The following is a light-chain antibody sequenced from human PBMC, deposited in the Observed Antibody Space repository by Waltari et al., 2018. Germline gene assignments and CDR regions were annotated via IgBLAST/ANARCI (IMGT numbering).Light chain of an antibody. CDR1: TSNIGGNY. Sequence: QSALTQSPSASGAPGQRVPISCSGSTSNIGGNYVSWYQQLPGAAPKLLIYRNDQRPSGVPDRFSGSKSGTSASLTISGLRSEDEADYFCAAWDDSLSGPVFGGGTKLAVL. V-gene: IGLV1-47*01. CDR3: AAWDDSLSGPV. CDR2: RND. J-gene: IGLJ2*01.